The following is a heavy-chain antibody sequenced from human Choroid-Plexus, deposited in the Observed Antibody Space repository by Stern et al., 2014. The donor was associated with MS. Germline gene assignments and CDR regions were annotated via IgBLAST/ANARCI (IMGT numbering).Heavy chain of an antibody. CDR2: VSYDGSNK. CDR3: AKDRQYLTYFFDH. Sequence: VQLAESGGGVVQPGRPLRLSCVASGFTFGSCAMPWVRPAPGKGLEWVAGVSYDGSNKYYADSVKGRFTISRDNSQNTLYMQMSSLRPEDTAVYYCAKDRQYLTYFFDHWGQGSLVTVSS. D-gene: IGHD2/OR15-2a*01. V-gene: IGHV3-30*18. CDR1: GFTFGSCA. J-gene: IGHJ5*02.